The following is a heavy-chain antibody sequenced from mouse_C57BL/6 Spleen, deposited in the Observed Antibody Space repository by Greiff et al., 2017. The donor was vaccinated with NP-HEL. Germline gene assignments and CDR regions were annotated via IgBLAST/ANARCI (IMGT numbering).Heavy chain of an antibody. CDR1: GFTFSNYW. D-gene: IGHD2-1*01. CDR2: IRLKSDNYAT. CDR3: SIYYDYAMDY. Sequence: EVKVEESGGGLVQPGGSMKLSCVASGFTFSNYWMNWVRQSPEKGLEWVAQIRLKSDNYATHYAESVKGRFTISRDDSKSSVYLQMNNLRAEDTGIYYCSIYYDYAMDYWGQGTSVTVSS. V-gene: IGHV6-3*01. J-gene: IGHJ4*01.